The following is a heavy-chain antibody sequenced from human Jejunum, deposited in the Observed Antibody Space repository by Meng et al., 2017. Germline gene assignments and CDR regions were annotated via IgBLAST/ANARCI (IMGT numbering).Heavy chain of an antibody. CDR3: ARDSETYPTYFDY. CDR1: GGSVSSGFYY. D-gene: IGHD5-24*01. Sequence: VHLQRAEPGTVRPSETLSPPCTVSGGSVSSGFYYWSWIRQPPGKGLEWIGYISVSGTTNYNPSLKSRVTMSVDTSKNHFSLKLTSVTAADTAVYFCARDSETYPTYFDYWGQGTLVTVSS. CDR2: ISVSGTT. J-gene: IGHJ4*02. V-gene: IGHV4-61*03.